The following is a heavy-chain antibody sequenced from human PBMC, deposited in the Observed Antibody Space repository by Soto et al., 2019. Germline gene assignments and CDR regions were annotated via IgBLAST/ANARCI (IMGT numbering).Heavy chain of an antibody. Sequence: EVQLVESGGGLVQPGRSLRLSCAASGFTFDDYAMHWVRQAPGKGLEWVSGISWNSGSIGYADSVKGRFTISRDNAKNSLYLQMNSLRAEDTALYYCAKVAPFYDYIWGSYQGYFDYWGQGTLVTVPS. D-gene: IGHD3-16*02. CDR2: ISWNSGSI. CDR3: AKVAPFYDYIWGSYQGYFDY. J-gene: IGHJ4*02. CDR1: GFTFDDYA. V-gene: IGHV3-9*01.